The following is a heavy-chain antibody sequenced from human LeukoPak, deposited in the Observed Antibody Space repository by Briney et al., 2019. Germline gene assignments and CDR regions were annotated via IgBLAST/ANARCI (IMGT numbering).Heavy chain of an antibody. CDR1: GFTFDDYA. CDR2: ISWNSGSI. J-gene: IGHJ6*03. Sequence: GRSLRLSCAASGFTFDDYAMHWVRQAPGKGLEWVSGISWNSGSIGYADSVKGRFTISRDNAKNSLYLQMNSLRAEDMALYYCAKDIRRVIRGHMGVWGKGTTVTVSS. D-gene: IGHD2/OR15-2a*01. V-gene: IGHV3-9*03. CDR3: AKDIRRVIRGHMGV.